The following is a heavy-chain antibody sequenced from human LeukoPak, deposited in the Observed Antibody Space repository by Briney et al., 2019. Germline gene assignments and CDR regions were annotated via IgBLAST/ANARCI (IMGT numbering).Heavy chain of an antibody. CDR2: IYTTGTT. D-gene: IGHD3-10*01. CDR3: ARDAKYYYGSRTYFFFEY. Sequence: SETLSHTCTVSGGSISSYYWSWIRQPAGKGLEWIGHIYTTGTTDYNPSLKSRVTMSIDTSKNQFSLKLNSVTAADTAIYYCARDAKYYYGSRTYFFFEYWGQGTPLSISS. CDR1: GGSISSYY. J-gene: IGHJ4*02. V-gene: IGHV4-4*07.